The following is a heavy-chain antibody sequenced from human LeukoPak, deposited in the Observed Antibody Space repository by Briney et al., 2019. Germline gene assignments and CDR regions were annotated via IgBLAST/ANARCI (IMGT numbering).Heavy chain of an antibody. J-gene: IGHJ5*02. V-gene: IGHV3-9*01. CDR2: ISWNSGSI. CDR1: GFTFDDYA. Sequence: GGSLRLSCAASGFTFDDYAMHWVRQAPGKGLEWVSGISWNSGSIGYADSVKGRFTISRDNSKSTLYLQMNSLRAEDTAVYYCAKDGSGFVNWGFDPWGQGTLVTVSS. CDR3: AKDGSGFVNWGFDP. D-gene: IGHD1-1*01.